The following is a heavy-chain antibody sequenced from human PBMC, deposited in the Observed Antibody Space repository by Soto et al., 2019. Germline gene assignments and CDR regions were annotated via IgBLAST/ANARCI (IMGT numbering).Heavy chain of an antibody. Sequence: ASVKVSCKASGYTFTSYYMHWVRQAPGQGLEWMGIINPSGGSTSYAQKFQGRVTMTRDTSTSTVYMELSSLRSEDTAVYYCARVNYDSSSYLGYFQHWGQGTLVTVSS. J-gene: IGHJ1*01. D-gene: IGHD3-22*01. CDR2: INPSGGST. CDR1: GYTFTSYY. V-gene: IGHV1-46*01. CDR3: ARVNYDSSSYLGYFQH.